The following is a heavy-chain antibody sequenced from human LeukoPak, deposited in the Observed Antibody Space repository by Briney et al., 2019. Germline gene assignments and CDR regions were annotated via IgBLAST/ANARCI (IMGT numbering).Heavy chain of an antibody. Sequence: GGSLRLSCAASGFTLSSLWMSWVRQAPGRGPEWVANINQDGGTTYYVASVKGRFTISRDNAKNSLSLQMSSLRAEDTAVYYCTKDRQGPNQYHMDVWGQGTTVTVSS. CDR1: GFTLSSLW. V-gene: IGHV3-7*01. CDR3: TKDRQGPNQYHMDV. CDR2: INQDGGTT. J-gene: IGHJ6*03.